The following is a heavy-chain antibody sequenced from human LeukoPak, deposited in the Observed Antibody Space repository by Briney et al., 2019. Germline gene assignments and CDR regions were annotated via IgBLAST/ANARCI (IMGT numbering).Heavy chain of an antibody. CDR3: TDFGY. Sequence: PGGSLRLSCAASGFTVNNNYMNWVRQAPGKGLEWVSLIYSGDSTYYADSVKGRFIISRDNSKNTLYLQMNSLKNEDTAVYHCTDFGYWGQGTLVTVSS. CDR1: GFTVNNNY. J-gene: IGHJ4*02. D-gene: IGHD3/OR15-3a*01. CDR2: IYSGDST. V-gene: IGHV3-53*01.